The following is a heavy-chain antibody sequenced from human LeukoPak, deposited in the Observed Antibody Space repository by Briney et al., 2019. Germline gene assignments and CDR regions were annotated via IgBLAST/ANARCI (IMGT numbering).Heavy chain of an antibody. CDR3: AKDYHRYSYGLD. J-gene: IGHJ4*02. CDR2: ISNSGSTT. D-gene: IGHD5-18*01. CDR1: GFTFSDYY. V-gene: IGHV3-11*01. Sequence: SGGSLRLSCAASGFTFSDYYMSWIRQAPGKGLEWVSYISNSGSTTYYADSVKGRFTISRDNAKNSLYLQMSSLRAEDTAVYYCAKDYHRYSYGLDWGQGTLVTVSS.